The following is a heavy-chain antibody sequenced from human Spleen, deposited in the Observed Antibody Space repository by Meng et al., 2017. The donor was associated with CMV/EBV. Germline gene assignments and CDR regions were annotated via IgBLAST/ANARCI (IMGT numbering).Heavy chain of an antibody. V-gene: IGHV4-34*01. D-gene: IGHD6-19*01. CDR1: GGSFSGYY. CDR2: INHSGST. J-gene: IGHJ6*02. Sequence: GSLRLSCAVSGGSFSGYYWSWIRQSPGKGLEWIGEINHSGSTNYNPSLKSRVTISVDTSKNQFSLKLSSVTAADTAVYYCARVRVAGTLYYYYYGMDVWGQGTTVTVSS. CDR3: ARVRVAGTLYYYYYGMDV.